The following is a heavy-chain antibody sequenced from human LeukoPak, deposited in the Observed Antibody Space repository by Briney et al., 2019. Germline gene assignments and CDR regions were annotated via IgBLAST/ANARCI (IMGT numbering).Heavy chain of an antibody. CDR2: ISSNGGRT. CDR1: GFTFSSYA. Sequence: GGTLRLSCAASGFTFSSYAMHWVRQAPGKGLEYVSAISSNGGRTYYANSVKGRFTISRDKSKTTRYLQMGSLRAEDMAVYYCARGYDFWSGYWSHSDYWGQGTLVTVSS. D-gene: IGHD3-3*01. CDR3: ARGYDFWSGYWSHSDY. J-gene: IGHJ4*02. V-gene: IGHV3-64*01.